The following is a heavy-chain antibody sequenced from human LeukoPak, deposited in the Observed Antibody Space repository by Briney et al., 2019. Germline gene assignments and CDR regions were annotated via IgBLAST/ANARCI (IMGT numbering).Heavy chain of an antibody. CDR2: ISSSSSNT. V-gene: IGHV3-21*01. D-gene: IGHD2/OR15-2a*01. J-gene: IGHJ4*02. CDR3: VRVTFPSFDY. Sequence: GGSLRLSCAASGFTFSSYSMSWVRQAPGKGLEWVSSISSSSSNTYYADSVKGRFTISRDNAKNSLYLQMNSLRAEDTAVYYCVRVTFPSFDYWGQGTLVTVSS. CDR1: GFTFSSYS.